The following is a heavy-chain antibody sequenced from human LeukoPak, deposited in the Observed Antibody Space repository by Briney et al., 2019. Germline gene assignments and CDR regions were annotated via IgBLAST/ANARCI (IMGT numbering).Heavy chain of an antibody. CDR2: INPNSGGT. CDR3: ASPGSSYDILTGPGYCDY. Sequence: ASVKLSCKASGYTFTAYYMHWVRQAPGQGLEWMGWINPNSGGTNYAQKFQGRVTMTRDTSIRTAYMELSSLTSDDTAIYYCASPGSSYDILTGPGYCDYWGQGTLVTVSS. J-gene: IGHJ4*02. V-gene: IGHV1-2*02. CDR1: GYTFTAYY. D-gene: IGHD3-9*01.